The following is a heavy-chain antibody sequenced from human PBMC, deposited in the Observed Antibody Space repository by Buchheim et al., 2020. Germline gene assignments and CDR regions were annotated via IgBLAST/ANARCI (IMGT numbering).Heavy chain of an antibody. CDR3: ARDLTVGTTAYNWFDP. D-gene: IGHD2-21*02. CDR1: GFTFRGYW. V-gene: IGHV3-74*01. Sequence: EVQLVESGGGLVQPGGSLRLSCAASGFTFRGYWMHWVRQAPGKGLVWVSRINSDGSSINYADSVRGRFTISRDNAKKMLYLQMNSLRAEDMAVYYCARDLTVGTTAYNWFDPWGQGTL. CDR2: INSDGSSI. J-gene: IGHJ5*02.